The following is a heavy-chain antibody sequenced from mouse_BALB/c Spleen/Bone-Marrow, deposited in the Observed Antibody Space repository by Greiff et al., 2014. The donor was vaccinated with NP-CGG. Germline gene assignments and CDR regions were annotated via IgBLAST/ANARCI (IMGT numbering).Heavy chain of an antibody. D-gene: IGHD2-2*01. CDR1: GYTFTSYW. V-gene: IGHV1S81*02. CDR2: INPSNGRT. J-gene: IGHJ4*01. CDR3: ARASWFLRYYYAMDY. Sequence: QVQLQQSGAELVKPGASVKLSCKASGYTFTSYWMHWVKQRPGQGLEWIGEINPSNGRTNYNEKFKSKATLTVDKSSSTAYMQLSSLTSEDSAVYYCARASWFLRYYYAMDYWGQGTSVTVSS.